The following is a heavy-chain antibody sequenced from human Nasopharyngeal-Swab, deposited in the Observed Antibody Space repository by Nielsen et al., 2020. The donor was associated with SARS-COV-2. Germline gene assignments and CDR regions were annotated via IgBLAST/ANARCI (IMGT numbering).Heavy chain of an antibody. CDR1: GYTFTGYY. D-gene: IGHD3-9*01. V-gene: IGHV1-2*06. CDR3: ARDCSSGVRYFDWLSPGYNWFDP. Sequence: ASVKVSCKASGYTFTGYYMHWVRQAPGQGLEWMGRINPNSGGTNYAQKFQGRVTMTRDTSASTAYMELSSLRSEDTAVYYCARDCSSGVRYFDWLSPGYNWFDPWGQGTLFIVSS. J-gene: IGHJ5*02. CDR2: INPNSGGT.